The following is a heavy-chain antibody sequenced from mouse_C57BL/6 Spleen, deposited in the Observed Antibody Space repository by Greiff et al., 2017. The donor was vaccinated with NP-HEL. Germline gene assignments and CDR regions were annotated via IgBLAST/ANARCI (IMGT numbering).Heavy chain of an antibody. D-gene: IGHD1-1*01. CDR1: GFTFSSYG. J-gene: IGHJ2*01. CDR2: ISSGGSYT. Sequence: DVMLLESGGDLVKPGGSLKLSCAASGFTFSSYGMSWVRQTPDKRLEWVATISSGGSYTYYPDSVKGRFTFSRDNATNTPYLQMSSLKSEDTAMYYCSRHGASYGRLYYFDYWGQGTTLTVSS. V-gene: IGHV5-6*02. CDR3: SRHGASYGRLYYFDY.